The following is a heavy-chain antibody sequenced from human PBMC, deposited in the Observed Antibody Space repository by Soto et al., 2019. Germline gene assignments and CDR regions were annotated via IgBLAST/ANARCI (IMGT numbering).Heavy chain of an antibody. CDR2: ISGNGRAT. CDR3: AKERDNWNYFPADS. CDR1: GFIFSNYV. J-gene: IGHJ4*02. Sequence: PGGSLRLSCAGSGFIFSNYVLNWVRQAPGRGLEWVSSISGNGRATYYADSVKGRFTISRDNSKDTVFLQMNSLTAEDTAVYFCAKERDNWNYFPADSWGQGTVVTVS. V-gene: IGHV3-23*01. D-gene: IGHD1-7*01.